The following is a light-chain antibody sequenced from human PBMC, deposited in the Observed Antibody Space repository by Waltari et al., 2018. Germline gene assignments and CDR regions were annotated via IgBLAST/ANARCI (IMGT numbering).Light chain of an antibody. CDR3: ASWDSGLKAYV. CDR2: STV. Sequence: QSLLTQAPSASGTPGQRVTVSCSGSMSNVGGGGVDWYQQVPGEAPKLLIYSTVARPSGVPDRFSCSKSGTSASLAIRGLRSEDEGDYYCASWDSGLKAYVFGTGTKVTAL. CDR1: MSNVGGGG. V-gene: IGLV1-44*01. J-gene: IGLJ1*01.